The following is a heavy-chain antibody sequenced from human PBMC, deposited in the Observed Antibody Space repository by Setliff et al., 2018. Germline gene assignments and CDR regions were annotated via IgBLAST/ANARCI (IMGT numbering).Heavy chain of an antibody. CDR2: IKQDGSEK. V-gene: IGHV3-7*01. CDR3: ARDFGSHFFDY. Sequence: GGSLRLSCAASGFTFSSYWMSWVRQAPGKGLEWVANIKQDGSEKDYVDSVKGRLTISRDNAKKSLYLQMNSLRAEDTAVYYCARDFGSHFFDYWGQGTLVTVSS. J-gene: IGHJ4*02. CDR1: GFTFSSYW. D-gene: IGHD3-16*01.